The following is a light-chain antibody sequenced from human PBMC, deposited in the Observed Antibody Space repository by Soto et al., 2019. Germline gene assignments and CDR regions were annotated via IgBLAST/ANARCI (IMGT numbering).Light chain of an antibody. CDR2: EVS. J-gene: IGLJ1*01. V-gene: IGLV2-23*02. CDR3: CSYAGSSTFHYV. CDR1: SSDVGSYNL. Sequence: QSALTQPASVSGSPGQSITISCTGTSSDVGSYNLVSWYQQHPGKAPKLMIYEVSKRPSGVSNRFSGSKSGNTASLTISGLQAEDEADYYCCSYAGSSTFHYVFGTGTKLTGL.